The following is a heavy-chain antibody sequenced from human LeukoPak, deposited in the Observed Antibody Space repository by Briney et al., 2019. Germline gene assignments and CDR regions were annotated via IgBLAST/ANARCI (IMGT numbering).Heavy chain of an antibody. D-gene: IGHD2-15*01. CDR1: GGSISSYY. V-gene: IGHV4-59*01. Sequence: SETLSLTCTVSGGSISSYYWSWIRQPPGKGLEWIGYIYYSGSTNYNPSLKSRVTISVDTSKNQFSLKLSSVTAADTAVYYCARAPPSAKGLYDYWGQGTLVTVSS. CDR3: ARAPPSAKGLYDY. J-gene: IGHJ4*02. CDR2: IYYSGST.